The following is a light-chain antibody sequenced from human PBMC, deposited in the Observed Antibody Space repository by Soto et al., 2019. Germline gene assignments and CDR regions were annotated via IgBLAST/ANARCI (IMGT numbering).Light chain of an antibody. CDR3: QQYNSYSYS. CDR2: KAS. CDR1: QSISSW. V-gene: IGKV1-5*03. J-gene: IGKJ2*01. Sequence: DIQMTQSPSTLSASVGDRVTITCRASQSISSWLAWYQQKPGKAPKLLIYKASSLRSGVPSRFSGSGSGTEFTLTICSLQPDDFATYYCQQYNSYSYSFGQGTKLEIK.